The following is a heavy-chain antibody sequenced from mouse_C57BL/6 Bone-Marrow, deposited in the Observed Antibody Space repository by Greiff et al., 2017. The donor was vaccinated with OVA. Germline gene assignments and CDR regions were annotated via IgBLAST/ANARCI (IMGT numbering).Heavy chain of an antibody. D-gene: IGHD1-1*01. J-gene: IGHJ3*01. Sequence: QVQLQQSGPELVKPGASVKISCKASGYSFTSYYIHWVKQRPGQGLEWIGWIYPGGGNTKYNEKFKGKATLTADTSSSTAYMQLSSLTSEDSAVYYWARDFYYGSSPFAYWGQGTLVTVSA. CDR3: ARDFYYGSSPFAY. CDR2: IYPGGGNT. V-gene: IGHV1-66*01. CDR1: GYSFTSYY.